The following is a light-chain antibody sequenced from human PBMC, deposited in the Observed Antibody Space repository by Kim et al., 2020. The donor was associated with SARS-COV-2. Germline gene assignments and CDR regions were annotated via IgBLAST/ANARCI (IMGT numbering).Light chain of an antibody. CDR2: AAS. CDR1: QDISSY. CDR3: QQLNSYPLT. Sequence: DIQLTQSPSFLSASVGDKVTITCRASQDISSYLAWYQQKPGKAPELLIYAASTLQSGVPSRFSGSGSGTEFTLTISSLQPEDFATYSCQQLNSYPLTFGGGTNLEI. V-gene: IGKV1-9*01. J-gene: IGKJ4*01.